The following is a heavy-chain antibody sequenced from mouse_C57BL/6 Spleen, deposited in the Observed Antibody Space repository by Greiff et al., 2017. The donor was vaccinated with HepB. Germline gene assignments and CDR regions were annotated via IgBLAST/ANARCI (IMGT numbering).Heavy chain of an antibody. CDR1: GYSFTGYY. V-gene: IGHV1-42*01. J-gene: IGHJ4*01. Sequence: VQLQQSGPELVKPGASVKISCKASGYSFTGYYMNWVKQSPEKSLEWIGEINPSTGGTTYNQKFKAKATLTVYKSSSTAYMQLKSLTSEDSAVYYCARRGSHYAMDYWGQGTSVTVSS. CDR2: INPSTGGT. D-gene: IGHD1-1*02. CDR3: ARRGSHYAMDY.